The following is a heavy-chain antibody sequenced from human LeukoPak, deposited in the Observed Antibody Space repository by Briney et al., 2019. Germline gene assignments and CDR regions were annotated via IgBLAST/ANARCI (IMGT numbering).Heavy chain of an antibody. CDR1: GGSFSGYY. CDR3: ARHRCSGGSCYPMNWFDP. CDR2: INHSGST. V-gene: IGHV4-34*01. J-gene: IGHJ5*02. D-gene: IGHD2-15*01. Sequence: PSETLSLTCAVYGGSFSGYYWSWIRQPPGKGLEWIGEINHSGSTNYNPSLRSRVTISVDTSKNQFSLKLSSVTAADTAVYYCARHRCSGGSCYPMNWFDPWGQGTLVTVSS.